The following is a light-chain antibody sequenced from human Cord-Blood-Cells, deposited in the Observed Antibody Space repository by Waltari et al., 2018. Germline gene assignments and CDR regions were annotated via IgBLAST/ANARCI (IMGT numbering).Light chain of an antibody. V-gene: IGKV3-15*01. CDR2: GAS. CDR1: QSVSSN. Sequence: EIVMTQSPATLSVSPGERATLSCRASQSVSSNLAWYQQKPGQAPRLLIYGASTSATGIPARFSGSGSGTEFTLTISSLQSEDFAVYYCQQYGSSPLTFGGGTKVEIK. CDR3: QQYGSSPLT. J-gene: IGKJ4*01.